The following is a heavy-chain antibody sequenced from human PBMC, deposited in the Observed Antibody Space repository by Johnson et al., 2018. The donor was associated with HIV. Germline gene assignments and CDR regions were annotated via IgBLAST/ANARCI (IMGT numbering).Heavy chain of an antibody. J-gene: IGHJ3*02. D-gene: IGHD2-2*01. CDR3: AKDGAMACDI. V-gene: IGHV3-9*01. CDR2: ISWNSGSI. Sequence: QLVESGGGLVPPGRSLRLSCAASGFTFDDYAMHWVRQAPGQGLEWVSGISWNSGSIGYADSVKGRFTISRDKSKNTLYLQMNSLRAEDTAVYYCAKDGAMACDIWGQGTMVTVSS. CDR1: GFTFDDYA.